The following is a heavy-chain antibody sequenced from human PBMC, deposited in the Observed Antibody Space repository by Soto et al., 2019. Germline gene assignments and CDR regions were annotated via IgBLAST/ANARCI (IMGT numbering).Heavy chain of an antibody. CDR1: GGSISSSSYY. D-gene: IGHD6-6*01. CDR2: SHYRGST. J-gene: IGHJ3*02. V-gene: IGHV4-39*02. Sequence: QLQLQESAPELVKPSETLSLTCTVSGGSISSSSYYWGWIRQPPRKGLEWIGRSHYRGSTYYNPPLKSRVTISVDPSKNQFTLKLSSVTAADAAVYYCAREWVYSSSSYLLFGGSSLAAFDIWGQGTMVTVSS. CDR3: AREWVYSSSSYLLFGGSSLAAFDI.